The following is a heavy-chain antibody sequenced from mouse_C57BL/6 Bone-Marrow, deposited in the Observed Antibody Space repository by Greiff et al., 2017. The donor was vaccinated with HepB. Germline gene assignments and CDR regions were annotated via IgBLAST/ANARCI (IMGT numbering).Heavy chain of an antibody. CDR1: GFTFSSYA. Sequence: EVNVVESGGGLVKPGGSLKLSCAASGFTFSSYAMSWVRQTPEKRLEWVATISDGGSYTYYPDNVKGRFTISRDNAKNNLYLQMSHLKSEDTAMYYCARNYYGSRRYWYFDVWGTGTTVTVSS. CDR3: ARNYYGSRRYWYFDV. V-gene: IGHV5-4*03. CDR2: ISDGGSYT. J-gene: IGHJ1*03. D-gene: IGHD1-1*01.